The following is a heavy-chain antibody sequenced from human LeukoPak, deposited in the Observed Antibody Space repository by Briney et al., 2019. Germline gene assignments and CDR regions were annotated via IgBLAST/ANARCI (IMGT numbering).Heavy chain of an antibody. CDR3: AKAPTDCSSTSCYRYYFDY. CDR1: GFTFSSYA. Sequence: SGGSLRLSCAASGFTFSSYAMSWVRQAPGKGLEWVSAISGSGGSTYYADSVKGRFTISRDNSKNTLYLQMNSLRAEDTAAYYCAKAPTDCSSTSCYRYYFDYWGQGTLVTVSS. V-gene: IGHV3-23*01. J-gene: IGHJ4*02. D-gene: IGHD2-2*01. CDR2: ISGSGGST.